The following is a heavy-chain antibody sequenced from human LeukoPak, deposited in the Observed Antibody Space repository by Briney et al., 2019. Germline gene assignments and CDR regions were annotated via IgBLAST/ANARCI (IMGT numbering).Heavy chain of an antibody. D-gene: IGHD4-17*01. CDR3: PRLDSGDYFFGY. CDR1: GGSISSGTYY. J-gene: IGHJ4*02. V-gene: IGHV4-39*02. Sequence: PSETLSLTCTVSGGSISSGTYYWGWIRQPPGKGLEWLGNVFYVGTPYYNPSLKSRVTISADTSKNHFSLGLSCVTAADTAVYYCPRLDSGDYFFGYWGQGSLVTVSS. CDR2: VFYVGTP.